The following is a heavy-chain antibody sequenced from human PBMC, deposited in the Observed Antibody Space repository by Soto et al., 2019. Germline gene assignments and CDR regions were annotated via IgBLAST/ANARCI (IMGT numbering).Heavy chain of an antibody. Sequence: GSLRLSCAASGFTFSDYYMSWIRQAPGKGLEWVSYISSSGSTIYYADSVKGRFTISRDNAKNSLYLQMNSLRAEDTAVYYCARAGSLTVTTYYYYYMDVWGKGTTVTVSS. D-gene: IGHD4-17*01. CDR2: ISSSGSTI. CDR3: ARAGSLTVTTYYYYYMDV. J-gene: IGHJ6*03. V-gene: IGHV3-11*01. CDR1: GFTFSDYY.